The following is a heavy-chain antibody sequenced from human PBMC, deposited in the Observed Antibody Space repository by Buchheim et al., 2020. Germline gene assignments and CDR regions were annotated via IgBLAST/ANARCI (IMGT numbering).Heavy chain of an antibody. CDR2: IQSDARST. CDR1: GFTFSNYW. V-gene: IGHV3-74*01. D-gene: IGHD6-19*01. Sequence: EVQLVESGGGLVQPGGSLRLSCAASGFTFSNYWMHWVRQVPGKGLVWVSRIQSDARSTAYADSVRGRFTISRDNAKNKVFLQMNSLRAEDTAVYYCTRDHSTGFDYWGQGIL. J-gene: IGHJ4*02. CDR3: TRDHSTGFDY.